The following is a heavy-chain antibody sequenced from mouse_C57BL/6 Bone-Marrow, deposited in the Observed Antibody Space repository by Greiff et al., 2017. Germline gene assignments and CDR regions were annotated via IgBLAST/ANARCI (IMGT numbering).Heavy chain of an antibody. CDR3: ALPYYYGSRGGAY. Sequence: QVQLQQPGAELVKPGASVKVSCKASGYTFTSYWMHWVKQRPGQGLEWIGRIHPSDSATNYNQKFKGKATLTVDKSSSTAYMQLSSLTSEDSAVYYCALPYYYGSRGGAYWGQGTLVTVSA. J-gene: IGHJ3*01. CDR2: IHPSDSAT. V-gene: IGHV1-74*01. D-gene: IGHD1-1*01. CDR1: GYTFTSYW.